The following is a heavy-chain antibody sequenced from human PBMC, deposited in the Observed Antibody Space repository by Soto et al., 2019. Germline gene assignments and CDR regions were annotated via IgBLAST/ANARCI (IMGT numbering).Heavy chain of an antibody. Sequence: ESGGGVVQPGGSLRLSCEASGFGFRAYSMHWVRQAPGKGLAWVAVIQHNGDTIYYTDSVRVRLTISRDNYNNCLYLQMTGLTPENTAFYYCVRVGWGYSYGNGMDGWGQGTTVTVSS. CDR1: GFGFRAYS. CDR3: VRVGWGYSYGNGMDG. CDR2: IQHNGDTI. J-gene: IGHJ6*02. D-gene: IGHD5-18*01. V-gene: IGHV3-30-3*01.